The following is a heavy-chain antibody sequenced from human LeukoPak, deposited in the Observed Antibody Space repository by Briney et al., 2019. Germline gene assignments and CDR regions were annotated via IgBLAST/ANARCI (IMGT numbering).Heavy chain of an antibody. Sequence: SVKVSCKASGYTFTAYYMHWVRQAPGLGLEWMGWINPNSGDTNYAQKVQGRVTMTRDTSISTAYMELSRLRSDDAAVYYCARGSGNYCFDYWGQGTLVSVSS. D-gene: IGHD1-14*01. CDR1: GYTFTAYY. CDR2: INPNSGDT. J-gene: IGHJ4*02. CDR3: ARGSGNYCFDY. V-gene: IGHV1-2*02.